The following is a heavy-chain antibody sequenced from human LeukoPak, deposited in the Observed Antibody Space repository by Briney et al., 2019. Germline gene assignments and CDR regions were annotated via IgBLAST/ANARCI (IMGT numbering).Heavy chain of an antibody. J-gene: IGHJ1*01. CDR1: GFIFTSSA. Sequence: GGSLRLSCAASGFIFTSSAMSWVRQAPGKGLEWVSAITSRGGSTYYANSVKGRFTISRDSSKNTLYLQMNSLRAEDTALYYCAEGRGSGWFAEYFHHWGQGTLVTVSS. D-gene: IGHD6-19*01. CDR2: ITSRGGST. CDR3: AEGRGSGWFAEYFHH. V-gene: IGHV3-23*01.